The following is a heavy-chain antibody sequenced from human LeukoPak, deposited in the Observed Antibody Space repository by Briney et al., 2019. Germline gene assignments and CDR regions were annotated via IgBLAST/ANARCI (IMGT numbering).Heavy chain of an antibody. V-gene: IGHV3-48*01. D-gene: IGHD2-2*01. J-gene: IGHJ4*02. Sequence: LPGGSLRLSCAASGFSFSASSLSWVRQPPGKGLEWIAYIRGSSTTIYYADSVKGRFTISRDNARNSLYRQMNGLRAEDTGVYFCARDARAHCGTDACYGPYFDYWGQGSLVTVSS. CDR3: ARDARAHCGTDACYGPYFDY. CDR2: IRGSSTTI. CDR1: GFSFSASS.